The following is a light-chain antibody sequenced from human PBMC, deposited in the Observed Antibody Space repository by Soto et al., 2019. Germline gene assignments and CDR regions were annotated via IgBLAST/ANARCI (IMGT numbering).Light chain of an antibody. CDR3: CSYAGSSSFRVL. CDR1: NSDVGTYNY. CDR2: DVT. J-gene: IGLJ2*01. V-gene: IGLV2-11*01. Sequence: QSALTQPRSVSGSPGQSVTISCTGTNSDVGTYNYVSWYQQHPGKAPKLIIYDVTKRPSGVPDRLSGSKSGNTASLIISGLQAADEAEYYCCCCSYAGSSSFRVLFGGGNQLTVL.